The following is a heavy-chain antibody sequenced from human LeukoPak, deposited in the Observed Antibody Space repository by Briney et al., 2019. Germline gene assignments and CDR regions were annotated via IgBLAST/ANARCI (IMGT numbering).Heavy chain of an antibody. J-gene: IGHJ6*03. V-gene: IGHV3-23*01. CDR3: AKNGDRGAYCTGGTCYPYFYYYMDV. CDR2: ISSTGGTT. Sequence: GGSLRLSCAASGFTFSTYSMSWVRQAPGKGLEWVSSISSTGGTTYYADSVKGRFTISRDNSKNTLYLQMNSLRAEDTAIYYCAKNGDRGAYCTGGTCYPYFYYYMDVWGKGTTVTI. D-gene: IGHD2-15*01. CDR1: GFTFSTYS.